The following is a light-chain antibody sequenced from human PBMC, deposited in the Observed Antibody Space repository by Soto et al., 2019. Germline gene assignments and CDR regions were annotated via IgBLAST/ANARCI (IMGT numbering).Light chain of an antibody. CDR1: SSDVGYYNY. CDR2: DVS. V-gene: IGLV2-11*01. J-gene: IGLJ1*01. CDR3: CSYAGSYTFYA. Sequence: QSVRTQPRSVSGSPGQSVTISCTGTSSDVGYYNYVSWYQQHPGTAPKLMIYDVSMRPSGVPDRFSGSKSGNTASLTISGLQAEDEADYYCCSYAGSYTFYAFGTGTKVTVL.